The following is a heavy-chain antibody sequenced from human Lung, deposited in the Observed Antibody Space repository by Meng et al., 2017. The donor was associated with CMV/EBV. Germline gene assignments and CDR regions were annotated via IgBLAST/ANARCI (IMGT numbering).Heavy chain of an antibody. CDR1: GFTFSSYR. J-gene: IGHJ6*02. CDR2: INSSSSYI. Sequence: GESXKISCAASGFTFSSYRMNWVRQAPGKGLEWVSSINSSSSYIYYADSVKGRFTISRDNAKNSLYLQMNSLIAEDTAVYYCARDSSSSYYYYGRDVWVQGTXVTVSS. CDR3: ARDSSSSYYYYGRDV. D-gene: IGHD6-6*01. V-gene: IGHV3-21*01.